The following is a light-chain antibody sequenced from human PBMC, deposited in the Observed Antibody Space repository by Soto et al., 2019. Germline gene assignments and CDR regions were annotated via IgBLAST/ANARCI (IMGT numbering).Light chain of an antibody. CDR2: GAS. CDR1: QIISSN. V-gene: IGKV3-15*01. J-gene: IGKJ3*01. CDR3: QQYNNWPQFT. Sequence: DIVLTQSPATLSVSLGERVSLSCRASQIISSNLAWYQQKPGQIPRLLIYGASARAAGIPARFSVSGSGTEFTLTISSLQSEDFAVYYCQQYNNWPQFTFGHGTKVDV.